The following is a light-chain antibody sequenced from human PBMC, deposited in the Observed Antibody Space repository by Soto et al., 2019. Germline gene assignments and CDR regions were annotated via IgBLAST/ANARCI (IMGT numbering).Light chain of an antibody. CDR1: QDIRTD. CDR3: QQSYTLSPLT. Sequence: AIQMTQSPSSLSASVGDRATITCRASQDIRTDLGWYQQKPGKAPKLLIYSASSLQSGVPSRFSGSGSGTVFTLTISSLQPEDFATYFCQQSYTLSPLTFGGGTKVDI. J-gene: IGKJ4*01. V-gene: IGKV1-6*01. CDR2: SAS.